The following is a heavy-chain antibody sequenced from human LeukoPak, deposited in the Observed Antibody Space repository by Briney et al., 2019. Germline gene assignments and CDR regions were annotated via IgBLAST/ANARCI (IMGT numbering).Heavy chain of an antibody. V-gene: IGHV4-34*01. CDR3: ARGLGYSGYDQYYYYYMDV. CDR1: GFSFSSYA. D-gene: IGHD5-12*01. J-gene: IGHJ6*03. CDR2: INHSGST. Sequence: GSLRLSCAASGFSFSSYAMSWVRQAPGKGLEWIGEINHSGSTNYNPSLKSRVTISVDTSKNQFSLKLSSVTAADTAVYYCARGLGYSGYDQYYYYYMDVWGKGTTVTASS.